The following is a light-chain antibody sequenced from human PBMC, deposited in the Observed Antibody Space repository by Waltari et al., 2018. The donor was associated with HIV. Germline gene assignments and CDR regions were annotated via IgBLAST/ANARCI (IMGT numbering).Light chain of an antibody. V-gene: IGKV3-20*01. CDR2: AAN. CDR3: QQYGSSLTWT. Sequence: EVVLTQSPGTLSLSPRKGATLSCRARPTGNTYYLSGYQQKPGQAPRLLIYAANSRATGIPDRFSGSGSGTDFTLTINRLEPEDFAVYYCQQYGSSLTWTFGQGTKVELK. J-gene: IGKJ1*01. CDR1: PTGNTYY.